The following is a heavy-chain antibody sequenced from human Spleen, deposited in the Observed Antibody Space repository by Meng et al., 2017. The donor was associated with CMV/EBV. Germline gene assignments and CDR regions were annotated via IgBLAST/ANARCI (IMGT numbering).Heavy chain of an antibody. CDR1: GGSISGYY. CDR2: VYYSGST. CDR3: ARAGYSYGSWYYYYGMDV. V-gene: IGHV4-59*13. D-gene: IGHD5-18*01. J-gene: IGHJ6*02. Sequence: SETLSLTCTVSGGSISGYYWSWIRHPPGKGLEWIGYVYYSGSTNQNPSLKSRVTISVDTSKTQFSLKLSSVTAADTAVYYCARAGYSYGSWYYYYGMDVWGQGTTVTVSS.